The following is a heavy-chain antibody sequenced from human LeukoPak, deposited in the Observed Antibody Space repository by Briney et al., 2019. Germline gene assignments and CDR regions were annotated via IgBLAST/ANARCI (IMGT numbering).Heavy chain of an antibody. CDR2: INHSGST. CDR3: ARGGLSYYYGSASFDY. Sequence: PSETLSLTCVVYGGSFSGYYWNWIRQPPGKGLEWIGEINHSGSTNYNPSLKSRVTISVDTSKNQFSLKLSSVTAADTAVYYCARGGLSYYYGSASFDYWGQGALVTVSS. D-gene: IGHD3-10*01. CDR1: GGSFSGYY. V-gene: IGHV4-34*01. J-gene: IGHJ4*02.